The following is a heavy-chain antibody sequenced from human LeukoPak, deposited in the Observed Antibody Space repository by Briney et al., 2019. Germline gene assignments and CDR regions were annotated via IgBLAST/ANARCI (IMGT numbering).Heavy chain of an antibody. Sequence: SQTLSLTCTVSGGSISSGDYYWSWIRQPPGKGLEWIGYIYYIGSTNYSPSLKSRATISVDTSKNQFSLKLSSVTAADTAVYYCASKSSDHGELRFDYWGQGALVTVSS. CDR3: ASKSSDHGELRFDY. CDR2: IYYIGST. D-gene: IGHD4-17*01. V-gene: IGHV4-61*08. CDR1: GGSISSGDYY. J-gene: IGHJ4*02.